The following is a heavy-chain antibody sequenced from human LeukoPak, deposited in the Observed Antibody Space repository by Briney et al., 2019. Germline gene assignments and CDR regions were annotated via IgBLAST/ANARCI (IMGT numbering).Heavy chain of an antibody. V-gene: IGHV4-59*01. CDR3: ARANYGFFDY. CDR2: IYYSGST. Sequence: SSETLSLTCTVSGGSISSYYWSWIRQPPGKGLEWIGYIYYSGSTNYNPSLKSRVTISVDTSKNQFSLKLSSVTAADTAVYYCARANYGFFDYWGQGTLVTVSS. CDR1: GGSISSYY. D-gene: IGHD4-17*01. J-gene: IGHJ4*02.